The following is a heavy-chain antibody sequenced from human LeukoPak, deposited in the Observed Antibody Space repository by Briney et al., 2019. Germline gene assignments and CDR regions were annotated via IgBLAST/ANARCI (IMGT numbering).Heavy chain of an antibody. D-gene: IGHD3-10*01. V-gene: IGHV4-59*12. CDR3: ARDVGS. Sequence: SETLSLPCTVSGGSISSYYWSWIRQPPGKGLEWIGTIYYDGNTYYNPSLKSRVTISPDTSKNQFSLRLTSVTAADTAVYYCARDVGSWGQGTLVTVSS. CDR2: IYYDGNT. CDR1: GGSISSYY. J-gene: IGHJ5*02.